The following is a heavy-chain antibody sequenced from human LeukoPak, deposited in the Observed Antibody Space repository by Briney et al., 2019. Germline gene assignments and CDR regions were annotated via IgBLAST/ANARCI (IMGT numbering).Heavy chain of an antibody. V-gene: IGHV3-21*01. CDR1: GYTFRDYS. Sequence: GGSLRLSCAASGYTFRDYSVNWVRQVPGKGLEWVSSISSTSSYIYYAGSVKGRFTISRDNAKNSLFLQMNSLRDEDTAVYYCARDRLTSGSYFFDYWGQGTLVTVSS. CDR3: ARDRLTSGSYFFDY. CDR2: ISSTSSYI. J-gene: IGHJ4*02. D-gene: IGHD1-26*01.